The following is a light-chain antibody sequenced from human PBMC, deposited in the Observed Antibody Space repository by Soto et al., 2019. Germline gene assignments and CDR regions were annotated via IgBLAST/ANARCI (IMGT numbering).Light chain of an antibody. CDR1: SSDVGAYKY. Sequence: QSALTQPPSASGSPGQSVTISCTGTSSDVGAYKYVSWYQQYPGKAPKLMIYEVTKRPSGVPDRFSGSKSGNTASLTVSGVQVEVEADESSTSYVENEICVFGGGTELTVL. CDR3: TSYVENEICV. J-gene: IGLJ3*02. V-gene: IGLV2-8*01. CDR2: EVT.